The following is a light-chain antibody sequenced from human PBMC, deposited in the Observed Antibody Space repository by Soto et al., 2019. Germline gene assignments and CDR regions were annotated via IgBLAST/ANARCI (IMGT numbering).Light chain of an antibody. CDR3: SSYTSSSTLV. Sequence: QSVLTQPASVSGSPGQSITISCTGTSSDVGGYNYVSWYQQHPGKAPKLMIYDVNNRPSGVSYRFSGSKSGNTASLTISGLQAEDEADYYRSSYTSSSTLVFGTGTKLTVL. V-gene: IGLV2-14*03. CDR1: SSDVGGYNY. CDR2: DVN. J-gene: IGLJ1*01.